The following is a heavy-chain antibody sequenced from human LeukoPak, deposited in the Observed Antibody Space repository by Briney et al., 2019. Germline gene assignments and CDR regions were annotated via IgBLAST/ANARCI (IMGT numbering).Heavy chain of an antibody. D-gene: IGHD6-13*01. CDR3: GRAMGAAGHELPVDY. CDR1: GFIFSSYW. J-gene: IGHJ4*02. CDR2: IKEDGSEK. V-gene: IGHV3-7*01. Sequence: PGESLRLSCAVSGFIFSSYWMTWVRQAPGKGLEWVANIKEDGSEKYYVESVKGRFSISRDNAKNSLYLQMNSLRAEDTAVYYCGRAMGAAGHELPVDYWGQGILVTVSS.